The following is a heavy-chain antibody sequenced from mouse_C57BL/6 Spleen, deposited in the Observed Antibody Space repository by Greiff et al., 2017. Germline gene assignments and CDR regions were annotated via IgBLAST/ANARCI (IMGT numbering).Heavy chain of an antibody. CDR1: GFNIKDYY. V-gene: IGHV14-2*01. CDR3: ARIDPRAGSSYDY. CDR2: IDPEDGET. D-gene: IGHD1-1*01. Sequence: VHVKQSGAELVKPGASVKLSCTASGFNIKDYYMHWVKQRTEQGLEWIGRIDPEDGETKYDPKFKGKATITADTSSNTAYLQLSSLTSEDTAVYYCARIDPRAGSSYDYWGQGTTLTVSS. J-gene: IGHJ2*01.